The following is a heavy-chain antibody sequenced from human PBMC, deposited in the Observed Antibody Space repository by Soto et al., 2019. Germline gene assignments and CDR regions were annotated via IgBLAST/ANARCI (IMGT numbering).Heavy chain of an antibody. CDR1: GDSVSSSSAA. J-gene: IGHJ5*02. CDR2: TYYRSKWYT. D-gene: IGHD2-15*01. V-gene: IGHV6-1*01. CDR3: TREDPAVTLNITLFSWFDP. Sequence: PSQTLSLTCAISGDSVSSSSAAWNWIRQSPSRGLEWLGRTYYRSKWYTDYAVSVKSRLTINPDTSKNQFSLQLNSVTPEDTAVYYCTREDPAVTLNITLFSWFDPWGQGTLVTVSS.